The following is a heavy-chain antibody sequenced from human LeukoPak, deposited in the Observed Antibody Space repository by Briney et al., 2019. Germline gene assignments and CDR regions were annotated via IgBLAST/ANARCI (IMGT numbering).Heavy chain of an antibody. CDR2: IFTDGTTT. D-gene: IGHD2-21*02. V-gene: IGHV3-74*01. J-gene: IGHJ4*01. Sequence: GGSLRLSCVASEFNFFSYGMQWVRQAPGKGLVWVSRIFTDGTTTSYADSVKGRFTISGDNAKNTLYLQMNSLRAEDTAVYYCARELPREVTLDYWGQGTLVTVSP. CDR3: ARELPREVTLDY. CDR1: EFNFFSYG.